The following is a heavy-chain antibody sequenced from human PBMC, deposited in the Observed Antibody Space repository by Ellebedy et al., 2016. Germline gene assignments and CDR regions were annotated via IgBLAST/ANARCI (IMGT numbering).Heavy chain of an antibody. Sequence: GESLKISXAASGFTFSSYTLNWVRQAPGKGLEWVATIVFSGTAAYYSDSAKGRFIISRDNVKNLVFLQMNSLRVEDTAVYYCTRDGSEWSRDVWGQGTLVTVSS. V-gene: IGHV3-21*06. CDR1: GFTFSSYT. D-gene: IGHD3-3*01. J-gene: IGHJ4*02. CDR3: TRDGSEWSRDV. CDR2: IVFSGTAA.